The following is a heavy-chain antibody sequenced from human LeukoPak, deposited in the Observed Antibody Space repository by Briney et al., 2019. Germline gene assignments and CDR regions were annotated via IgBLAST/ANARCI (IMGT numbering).Heavy chain of an antibody. CDR1: GGSISSYY. D-gene: IGHD3-22*01. V-gene: IGHV4-59*01. CDR3: ARVEGEYYYDSSGYYLPNWYFDL. J-gene: IGHJ2*01. Sequence: PSETLSLTCTVSGGSISSYYWSSIRQPPGKGLEWIGYIYYSGSTNYNPSLKSRVTISIDTSKNQFSLKLSSVTAADTAVYYCARVEGEYYYDSSGYYLPNWYFDLWGRGTLVTVSS. CDR2: IYYSGST.